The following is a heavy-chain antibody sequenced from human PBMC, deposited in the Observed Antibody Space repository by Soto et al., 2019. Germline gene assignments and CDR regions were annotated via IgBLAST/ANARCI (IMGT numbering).Heavy chain of an antibody. J-gene: IGHJ5*02. Sequence: SETLSLTCTVSGGSISRSSYYWGWIRQPPGKGLEWIGSIYYSGSTYYNPSLKSRVTISVDTSKNQFSLKLSSVTAADTAVYYCARQAKVTIFGVVIADWFDPWGQGTLVTVSS. CDR2: IYYSGST. CDR3: ARQAKVTIFGVVIADWFDP. V-gene: IGHV4-39*01. CDR1: GGSISRSSYY. D-gene: IGHD3-3*01.